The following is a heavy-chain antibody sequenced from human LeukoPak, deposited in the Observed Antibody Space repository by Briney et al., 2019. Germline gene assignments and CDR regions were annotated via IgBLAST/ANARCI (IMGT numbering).Heavy chain of an antibody. Sequence: GGSLRLSCAASGFTFDDYGMSWVRQAPGKGLEWVSGISWNSGSIGYADSVKGRFTISRDNAKNSLYLQMNSLRAEDTALYYCARRDGYNTFYFEYWGQGTLVTVSS. V-gene: IGHV3-9*01. CDR3: ARRDGYNTFYFEY. J-gene: IGHJ4*02. CDR1: GFTFDDYG. D-gene: IGHD5-24*01. CDR2: ISWNSGSI.